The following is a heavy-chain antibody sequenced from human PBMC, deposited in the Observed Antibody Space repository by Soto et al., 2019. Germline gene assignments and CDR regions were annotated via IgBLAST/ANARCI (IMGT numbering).Heavy chain of an antibody. CDR3: ARDLTRYCSRGSCKMNN. CDR2: IIPILGIA. CDR1: GGTFSSYT. Sequence: SVKGSCKASGGTFSSYTISWVRQAPGQGLEWMGRIIPILGIANYAQKFQGRVTITADKSTSTAYMELSSLRSEDTAVYYCARDLTRYCSRGSCKMNNWGQGTLVTVSS. D-gene: IGHD2-15*01. J-gene: IGHJ4*02. V-gene: IGHV1-69*04.